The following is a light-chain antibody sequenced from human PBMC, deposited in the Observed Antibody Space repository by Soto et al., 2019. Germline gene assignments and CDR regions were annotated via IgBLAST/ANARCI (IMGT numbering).Light chain of an antibody. CDR1: SSDVGGYNY. CDR2: DVS. Sequence: QSALTQPASVSGSPGQSITISCTGTSSDVGGYNYVSWYQQHPGKAPKLMIYDVSNRPSGVSNRFSGSKSGNTASLTISGLQAEEEADYYCSPYTSSSTRLYVFGTGTKLTVL. V-gene: IGLV2-14*01. J-gene: IGLJ1*01. CDR3: SPYTSSSTRLYV.